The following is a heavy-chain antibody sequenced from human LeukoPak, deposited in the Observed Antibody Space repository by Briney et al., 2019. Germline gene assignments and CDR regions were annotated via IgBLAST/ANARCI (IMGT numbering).Heavy chain of an antibody. CDR1: GFTFSTYE. J-gene: IGHJ4*02. Sequence: GGSLRLSCAASGFTFSTYEMNWVRQAPGKGLEWVSYISSSGNSIYYADSVKGRFTISRDNAKNSLYLQMNSLRAEDTAVYYCAREGGVVVNDYWGQGTLVTVSS. V-gene: IGHV3-48*03. D-gene: IGHD3-22*01. CDR3: AREGGVVVNDY. CDR2: ISSSGNSI.